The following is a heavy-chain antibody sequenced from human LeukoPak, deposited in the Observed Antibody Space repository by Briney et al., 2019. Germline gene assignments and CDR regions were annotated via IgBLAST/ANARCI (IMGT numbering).Heavy chain of an antibody. CDR3: ARLTVEMATNDY. CDR2: INHSGST. D-gene: IGHD5-24*01. CDR1: GGSFSGYY. J-gene: IGHJ4*02. V-gene: IGHV4-34*01. Sequence: SETLTLTCAVYGGSFSGYYWSWIRQPPGKGLEWIGEINHSGSTNYNPSLKSRVTISVDTSKNQFSLKLSSVTAADTAVYYCARLTVEMATNDYWGKGTLVTVSP.